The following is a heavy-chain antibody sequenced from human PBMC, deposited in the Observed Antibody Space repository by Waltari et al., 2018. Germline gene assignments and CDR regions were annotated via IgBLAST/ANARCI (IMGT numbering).Heavy chain of an antibody. V-gene: IGHV3-48*03. Sequence: EVQVVESGGGLVQPGGSLGLSCTASGFTFSSYVMTWVRQAPGKGLEWISYIDNSGNTVYYADSVKGRFTISRDNAKNSLFLLMNSLRAEDTAVYYCARPSTEYYFYYYYMDVWGKGTTVTVS. J-gene: IGHJ6*03. CDR3: ARPSTEYYFYYYYMDV. CDR2: IDNSGNTV. CDR1: GFTFSSYV.